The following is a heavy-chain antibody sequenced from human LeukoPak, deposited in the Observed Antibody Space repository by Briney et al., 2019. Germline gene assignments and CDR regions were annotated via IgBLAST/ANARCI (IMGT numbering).Heavy chain of an antibody. CDR1: GGSISSSSYY. D-gene: IGHD3-22*01. CDR3: ARRQPDYYDSSGYSD. Sequence: SETLSLTCTVSGGSISSSSYYWGWIRQPPGKGLEWIGSIYYSGSTYYNPSLKSRATISVDTSKNQSSLKLSSVTAADTAVYYCARRQPDYYDSSGYSDWGQGTLVTVSS. J-gene: IGHJ4*02. V-gene: IGHV4-39*01. CDR2: IYYSGST.